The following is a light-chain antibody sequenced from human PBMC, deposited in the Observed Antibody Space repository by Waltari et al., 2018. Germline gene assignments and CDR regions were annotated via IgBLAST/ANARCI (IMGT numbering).Light chain of an antibody. CDR2: GAP. CDR1: QSVGRS. J-gene: IGKJ1*01. V-gene: IGKV3-20*01. Sequence: IVLTQSPGTLSLSPGEIVTLSRRASQSVGRSLAWYQQKPGQAPRLVIYGAPSMATGIPDRFSGSGSGTDFSLTISRLEPEDFAVYYCQHYVRLPATFGQGTKVEIK. CDR3: QHYVRLPAT.